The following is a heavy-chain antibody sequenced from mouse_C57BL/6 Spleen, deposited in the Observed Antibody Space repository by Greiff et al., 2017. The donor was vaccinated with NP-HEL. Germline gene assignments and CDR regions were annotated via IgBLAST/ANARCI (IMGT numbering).Heavy chain of an antibody. CDR3: ARGDYVNQRDAMDY. D-gene: IGHD2-1*01. CDR1: GYTFTSYW. CDR2: IDPSDSYT. Sequence: VQLQQPGAELVMPGASVKLSCKASGYTFTSYWMHWVKQRPGQGLEWIGEIDPSDSYTNYNQKFKGKSTLTVDKSSSTAYMQLSSLTSEDSAVYYCARGDYVNQRDAMDYWGQGTSVTVSS. J-gene: IGHJ4*01. V-gene: IGHV1-69*01.